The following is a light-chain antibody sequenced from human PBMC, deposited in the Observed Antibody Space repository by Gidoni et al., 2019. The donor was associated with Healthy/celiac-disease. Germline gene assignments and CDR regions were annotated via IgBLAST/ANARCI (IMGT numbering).Light chain of an antibody. CDR2: DAS. CDR3: EA. Sequence: EIVLTQSPATLSLSPGERATLSCRASQSVSSYLAWYQQKPGQAPRLLIYDASNRATGIPARFSGSGSGTDFTLTISSLEPEDFAVYYSEAFGGGTKVEIK. CDR1: QSVSSY. V-gene: IGKV3-11*01. J-gene: IGKJ4*01.